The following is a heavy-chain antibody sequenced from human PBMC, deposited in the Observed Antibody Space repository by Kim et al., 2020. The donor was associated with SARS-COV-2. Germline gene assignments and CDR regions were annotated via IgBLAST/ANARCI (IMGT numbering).Heavy chain of an antibody. V-gene: IGHV4-31*03. CDR3: ARETPSIVGATTYFDY. CDR1: GGSISSGGYY. CDR2: IYYSGST. D-gene: IGHD1-26*01. J-gene: IGHJ4*02. Sequence: SETLSLTCTVSGGSISSGGYYWSWIRQHPGKGLEWSGYIYYSGSTYYNPSLKSRVTISVDTSKNQFSLKLSSVTAADTAVYYCARETPSIVGATTYFDYWGQGTLVTVSS.